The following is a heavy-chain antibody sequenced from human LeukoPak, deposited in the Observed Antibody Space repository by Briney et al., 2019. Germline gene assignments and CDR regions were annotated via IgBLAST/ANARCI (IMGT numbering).Heavy chain of an antibody. CDR2: INHSGST. D-gene: IGHD2-21*01. CDR3: ARGVLIPAN. CDR1: GGSFSGYY. J-gene: IGHJ4*02. Sequence: KASETLSLTCAVYGGSFSGYYWSWIRQPPGKGLEWIGEINHSGSTNYNPSLKSRVTISVDTSKNQFSLKLSSVTAADTAVYYCARGVLIPANWGQGTLVTVSS. V-gene: IGHV4-34*01.